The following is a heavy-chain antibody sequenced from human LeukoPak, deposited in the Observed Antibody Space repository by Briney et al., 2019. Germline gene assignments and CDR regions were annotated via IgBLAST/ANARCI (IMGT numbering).Heavy chain of an antibody. D-gene: IGHD2-21*02. Sequence: SETLSLTCTVSGGSISSSSYYWGWIRQPPGKGLEWTGSIYYSGSTYYNPSLKSRVTISVDTSKNQFSLKLSSVTAADTAVYYCARGCCGGDCYSIGAFDIWGQGTMVTVSS. CDR1: GGSISSSSYY. V-gene: IGHV4-39*01. CDR3: ARGCCGGDCYSIGAFDI. CDR2: IYYSGST. J-gene: IGHJ3*02.